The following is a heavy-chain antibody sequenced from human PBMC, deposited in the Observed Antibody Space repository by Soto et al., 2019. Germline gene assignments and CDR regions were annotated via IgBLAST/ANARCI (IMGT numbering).Heavy chain of an antibody. CDR2: IKSKTDGRTT. CDR1: GFTFSNAW. Sequence: GGSLRLSCAASGFTFSNAWMSWVRQAPGKGLEWVGRIKSKTDGRTTDYAAPVKGRFTISRDDSKNTLYLQMNSLKTEDTAVYYCTTETGLWFGSHWGQGTLVTVSS. D-gene: IGHD3-10*01. V-gene: IGHV3-15*01. CDR3: TTETGLWFGSH. J-gene: IGHJ4*02.